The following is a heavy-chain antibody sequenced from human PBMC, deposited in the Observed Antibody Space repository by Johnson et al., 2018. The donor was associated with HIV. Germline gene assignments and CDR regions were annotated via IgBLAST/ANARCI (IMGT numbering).Heavy chain of an antibody. CDR1: GFTFSSYW. V-gene: IGHV3-7*05. J-gene: IGHJ3*02. CDR2: IKQDGSEK. Sequence: VQLVESGGGFVQPGGSLRLSCAASGFTFSSYWMSWVRQAPGKGLEWVANIKQDGSEKYYGDSVKGRFSISRDNAKNSLDLQMNSLRAEDTAVYYCARDTSGEGRAFDIWGQGTMVTVSS. D-gene: IGHD3-10*01. CDR3: ARDTSGEGRAFDI.